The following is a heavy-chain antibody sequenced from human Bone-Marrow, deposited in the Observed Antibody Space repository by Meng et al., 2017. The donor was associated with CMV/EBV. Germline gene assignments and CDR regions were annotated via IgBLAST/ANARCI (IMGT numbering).Heavy chain of an antibody. J-gene: IGHJ3*02. CDR1: GYSFTSYW. Sequence: GESLKISCKGSGYSFTSYWIGWVRQMPGKGLEWMGSIYPGDSDTRYSPSFQGQVTISADKSISTPYLQWSSLQASDTAMYYCARRVGDCSSSSGGDAFDIWGQGTMVTVSS. V-gene: IGHV5-51*01. CDR2: IYPGDSDT. D-gene: IGHD2-2*01. CDR3: ARRVGDCSSSSGGDAFDI.